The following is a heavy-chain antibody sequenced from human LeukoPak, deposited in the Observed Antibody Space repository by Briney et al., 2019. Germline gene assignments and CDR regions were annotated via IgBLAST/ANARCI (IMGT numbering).Heavy chain of an antibody. D-gene: IGHD3-10*01. J-gene: IGHJ4*02. CDR2: INSNGSST. Sequence: GGSLRLSCATSGFTFSSYEMNWVRQAPGKGLAWVSRINSNGSSTSYADSVKGRFTISRDNAKNTPYLQMNSLRAEDTAVYYCAKTGSVRGSYWGQGTLVTVSS. V-gene: IGHV3-74*01. CDR1: GFTFSSYE. CDR3: AKTGSVRGSY.